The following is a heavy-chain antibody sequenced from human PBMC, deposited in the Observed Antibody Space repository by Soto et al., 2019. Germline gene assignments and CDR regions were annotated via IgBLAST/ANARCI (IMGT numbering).Heavy chain of an antibody. V-gene: IGHV3-23*01. CDR3: ARRSSIWYFDY. CDR2: ISGSDGST. J-gene: IGHJ4*02. Sequence: EVQLLESGGGLVQPGGSLRLSCAASGFTFSSYAMNWVRQAPGKWLEWVSVISGSDGSTYYADSVKGRFTISRDNSKNTLDLQMNGMRAWDTAVYYCARRSSIWYFDYWGQGTLVTVSS. D-gene: IGHD6-13*01. CDR1: GFTFSSYA.